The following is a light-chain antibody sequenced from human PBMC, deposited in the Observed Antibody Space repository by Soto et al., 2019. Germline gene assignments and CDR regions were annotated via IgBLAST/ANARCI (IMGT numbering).Light chain of an antibody. J-gene: IGKJ5*01. Sequence: DIQMTQSRSSLSASVLDRVTITLPASKNINNSLNWYPPKPRRAPXXLIYDASNLEAGVPRRIRGSGSGTDLTFTFSRLPPEDIATYYCQQYENIPTFGQGTRLEI. CDR3: QQYENIPT. V-gene: IGKV1-33*01. CDR2: DAS. CDR1: KNINNS.